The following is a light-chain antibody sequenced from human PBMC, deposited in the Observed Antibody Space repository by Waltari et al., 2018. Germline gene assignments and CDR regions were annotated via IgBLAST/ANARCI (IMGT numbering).Light chain of an antibody. CDR2: DVD. CDR3: SSYAKTLILV. CDR1: SSDVGGYNY. J-gene: IGLJ2*01. Sequence: QSALTQPRSVSGSPGQSVTISCTGTSSDVGGYNYVSWYQQRPGKAPTLIIYDVDKRPSGVPGRFSGSKSDNTASLTIAGLQTEDEADYYCSSYAKTLILVFGGGTKLTVL. V-gene: IGLV2-11*01.